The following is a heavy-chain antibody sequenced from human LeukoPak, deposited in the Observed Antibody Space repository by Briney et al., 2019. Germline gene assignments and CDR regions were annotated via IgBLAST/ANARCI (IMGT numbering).Heavy chain of an antibody. Sequence: ASVKVSCKASGYTFTSYGISWVRQATGQGLEWMGWMNPNSGNTGYAQKFQGRVTITRNTSISTAYMELSSLRSEDTAVYYCARGERYYYDPKMEYFQHWGQGTLVTVSS. CDR3: ARGERYYYDPKMEYFQH. CDR1: GYTFTSYG. D-gene: IGHD3-22*01. CDR2: MNPNSGNT. J-gene: IGHJ1*01. V-gene: IGHV1-8*03.